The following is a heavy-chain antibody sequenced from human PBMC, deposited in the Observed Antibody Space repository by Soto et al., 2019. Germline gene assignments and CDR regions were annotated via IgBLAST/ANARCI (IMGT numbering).Heavy chain of an antibody. J-gene: IGHJ5*02. Sequence: SVKVSCKASGGTFSSYAISWVRQAPGQGLEWMGGIIPIFGTANYAQKFQGRVTITADESTSTAYMELSSLRSEDTAVYYCAAEVIVVVVAPNCFDPWGQGTLVTVSS. D-gene: IGHD2-15*01. CDR3: AAEVIVVVVAPNCFDP. CDR1: GGTFSSYA. CDR2: IIPIFGTA. V-gene: IGHV1-69*13.